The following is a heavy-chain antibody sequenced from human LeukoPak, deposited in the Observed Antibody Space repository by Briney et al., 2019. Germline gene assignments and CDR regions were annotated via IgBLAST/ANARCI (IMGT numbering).Heavy chain of an antibody. J-gene: IGHJ6*03. CDR3: ARVRYYYYMDV. CDR2: IYYSGST. V-gene: IGHV4-39*07. Sequence: SETLSLTCIVSGGSISSSSYYWGWIRQPPGKGLEWIGSIYYSGSTYYNPSLKSRVTISVDTSKNQFSLKLSSVTAADTAVYYCARVRYYYYMDVWGKGTTVTVSS. CDR1: GGSISSSSYY.